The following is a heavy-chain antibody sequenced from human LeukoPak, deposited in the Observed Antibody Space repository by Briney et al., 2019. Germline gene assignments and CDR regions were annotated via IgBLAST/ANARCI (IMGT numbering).Heavy chain of an antibody. V-gene: IGHV1-2*02. Sequence: ASVKVSCKASGYTLTGYYMHWVRQAPGQGLEWMGWINPNSGGTNYAQKFQGRVTMTRDTPINTAYMELSRLESDDSAVYYCAREGAGRNDYWGQGTLVTVPS. D-gene: IGHD1-1*01. CDR2: INPNSGGT. J-gene: IGHJ4*02. CDR3: AREGAGRNDY. CDR1: GYTLTGYY.